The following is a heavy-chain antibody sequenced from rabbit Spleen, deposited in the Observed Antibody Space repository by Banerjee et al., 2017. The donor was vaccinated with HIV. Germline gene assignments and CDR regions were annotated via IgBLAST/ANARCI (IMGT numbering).Heavy chain of an antibody. D-gene: IGHD1-1*01. J-gene: IGHJ4*01. CDR1: GFDLTSYYY. CDR3: ARDTSVGYTYRNL. Sequence: QQQLEESGGGLVKPGGTLTLTCKASGFDLTSYYYMCWVRQAPGKGLELIACIVTNSGNTYYASWAKGRFTISKPSSTTVTLQMTSLTAADTATYFCARDTSVGYTYRNLWGPGTLVTVS. CDR2: IVTNSGNT. V-gene: IGHV1S45*01.